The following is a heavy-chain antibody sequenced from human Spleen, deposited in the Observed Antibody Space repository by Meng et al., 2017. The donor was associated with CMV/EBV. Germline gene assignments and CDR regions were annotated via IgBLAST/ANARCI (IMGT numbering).Heavy chain of an antibody. CDR2: ISGSGAKT. CDR3: AKDIRNSWGNNYYYYDMDV. Sequence: ETLSLTCAASGFTFTSYAMNWVRQAPGKGLEWVSGISGSGAKTHYADSVKGRFTISRDNSKNTLFLQMNSLRAEDTAVYYCAKDIRNSWGNNYYYYDMDVWGQGTTVTVSS. V-gene: IGHV3-23*01. J-gene: IGHJ6*02. D-gene: IGHD6-13*01. CDR1: GFTFTSYA.